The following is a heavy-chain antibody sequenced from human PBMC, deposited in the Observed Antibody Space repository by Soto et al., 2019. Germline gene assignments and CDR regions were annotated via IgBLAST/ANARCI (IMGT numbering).Heavy chain of an antibody. CDR3: ARDRPLWKYRSSCYNNYYYGMDV. V-gene: IGHV3-7*03. Sequence: GESLKISCAASGFTFISYWMSWVRQAPGKGLEWVANIKQDGSEKYYVDSVKGRFTISSDNAKNSLYLQMNSLRAEDTAVYYCARDRPLWKYRSSCYNNYYYGMDVLGQGTSVTVSS. CDR1: GFTFISYW. D-gene: IGHD6-13*01. J-gene: IGHJ6*02. CDR2: IKQDGSEK.